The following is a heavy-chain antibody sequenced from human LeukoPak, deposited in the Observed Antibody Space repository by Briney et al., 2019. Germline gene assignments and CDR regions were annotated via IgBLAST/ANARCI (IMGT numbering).Heavy chain of an antibody. J-gene: IGHJ4*02. CDR2: ISNTNTYI. Sequence: GGSLRLSCAASGFTFSSYSINWVRQAPGKGLEWISSISNTNTYINYADSVKGRFTISRDNAKNSLYLQMTSLRAEDTAVYYCVRDGAYYDSAPYNFDYWGQGTLVGVSS. V-gene: IGHV3-21*01. D-gene: IGHD3-22*01. CDR1: GFTFSSYS. CDR3: VRDGAYYDSAPYNFDY.